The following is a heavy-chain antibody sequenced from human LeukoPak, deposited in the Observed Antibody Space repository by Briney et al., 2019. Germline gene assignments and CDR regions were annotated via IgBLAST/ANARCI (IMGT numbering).Heavy chain of an antibody. D-gene: IGHD5-18*01. CDR2: ISAYNGNT. J-gene: IGHJ4*02. CDR1: GGTFSSYA. Sequence: GASVKVSCKASGGTFSSYAISWVRQAPGQGLEWMGWISAYNGNTNYAQKLQGRVTMTTDTSTSTAYMELRSLRSDDTAVYYCARGLGYSYGYVHDYWGQGTLVTVSS. CDR3: ARGLGYSYGYVHDY. V-gene: IGHV1-18*01.